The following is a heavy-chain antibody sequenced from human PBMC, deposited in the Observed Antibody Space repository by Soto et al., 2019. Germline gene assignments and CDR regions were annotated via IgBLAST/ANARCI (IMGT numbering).Heavy chain of an antibody. CDR1: GGSISSSSFH. D-gene: IGHD3-9*01. J-gene: IGHJ4*02. Sequence: PSETLSLTCTVSGGSISSSSFHWGWIRQPPGKGLEWIGSIYYSGSTYYSPSLKSRVTISVDTSKNQLSLKLSSVTAADTAVYYCARRYGYYFDYWGQGTLVTAPQ. V-gene: IGHV4-39*07. CDR2: IYYSGST. CDR3: ARRYGYYFDY.